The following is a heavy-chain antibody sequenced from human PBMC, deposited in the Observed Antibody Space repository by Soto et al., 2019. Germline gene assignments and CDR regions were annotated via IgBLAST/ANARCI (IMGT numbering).Heavy chain of an antibody. CDR3: ARVVAAISVAFDI. CDR2: IYYSGST. J-gene: IGHJ3*02. Sequence: PETLSLTCTVPGGSISSSSYYGGWIRQPPGKGLEWIGNIYYSGSTNYNPSLKSRVTISVDTSKNQFSLKLSSVTAADTAVYYCARVVAAISVAFDIWGQGTMVTVS. V-gene: IGHV4-61*05. CDR1: GGSISSSSYY. D-gene: IGHD2-15*01.